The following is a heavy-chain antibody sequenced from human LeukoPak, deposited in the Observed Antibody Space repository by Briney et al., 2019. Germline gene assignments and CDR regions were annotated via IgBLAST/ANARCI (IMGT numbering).Heavy chain of an antibody. CDR1: GFTFSSYW. J-gene: IGHJ4*02. V-gene: IGHV3-74*01. D-gene: IGHD6-13*01. CDR2: INSDGSST. Sequence: PGRSLRLSCAASGFTFSSYWMHWVRQAPGKGLVWVSRINSDGSSTSYADSVKGRFTISRDNAKNTLYLQMNSLRAEDTAVYYCAREYSSSWYGYYFDYWGQGTLVTVSS. CDR3: AREYSSSWYGYYFDY.